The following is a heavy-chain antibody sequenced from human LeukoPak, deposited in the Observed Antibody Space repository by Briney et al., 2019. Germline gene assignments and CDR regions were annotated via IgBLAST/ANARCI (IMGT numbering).Heavy chain of an antibody. D-gene: IGHD2-21*01. CDR3: ARDGPRVTFEVIAAFDI. CDR2: ISSSSSYI. J-gene: IGHJ3*02. CDR1: GFTCSSYS. V-gene: IGHV3-21*01. Sequence: GGSLRLSCAASGFTCSSYSMNWVRQAPGKGLEWVSSISSSSSYIYYVDSVKGRFTISRDNAKNSLYLQMNCLRAEDTAVYYCARDGPRVTFEVIAAFDIWGQGTMVTVSS.